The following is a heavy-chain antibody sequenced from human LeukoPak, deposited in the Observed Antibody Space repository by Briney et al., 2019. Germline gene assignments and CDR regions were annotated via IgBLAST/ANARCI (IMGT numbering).Heavy chain of an antibody. CDR1: GDSVSSNSAA. CDR2: TYYRSKWYS. D-gene: IGHD6-13*01. V-gene: IGHV6-1*01. J-gene: IGHJ4*02. CDR3: ARDLAAALDY. Sequence: SQTLSLTCATSGDSVSSNSAAWNWIRQSPSRGLEWLGRTYYRSKWYSDYAVSVKSRITINPDTSKNQISLQLNSVSPEDTAVYYCARDLAAALDYWGQGTLVTVSS.